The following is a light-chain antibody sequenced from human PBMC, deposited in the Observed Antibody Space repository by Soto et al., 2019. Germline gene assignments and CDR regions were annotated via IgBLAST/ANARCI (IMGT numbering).Light chain of an antibody. V-gene: IGKV1-6*01. CDR1: QGIRND. J-gene: IGKJ1*01. Sequence: AIQVTQSTTSLSASVGDRVTITCRASQGIRNDLGWYQQKPGKAPNLLIYAASTLQSGVPSRFSGSGSGTDFTLTISSLQPDDSATYYCLQYHYHPWTFGQGTKV. CDR3: LQYHYHPWT. CDR2: AAS.